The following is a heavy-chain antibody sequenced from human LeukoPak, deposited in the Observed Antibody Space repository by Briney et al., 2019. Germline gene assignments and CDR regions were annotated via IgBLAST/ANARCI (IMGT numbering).Heavy chain of an antibody. J-gene: IGHJ4*02. CDR3: ARVRRYCSSTSCYVC. Sequence: ASVKVSCKASGYTFTGYYVHWVRQAPGQGLEWMGWINPNSGGTNYAQEFQGRVTMTRDTSISTAYMELSRLRSDDTAVYYCARVRRYCSSTSCYVCWGQGTLVTVSS. CDR2: INPNSGGT. CDR1: GYTFTGYY. V-gene: IGHV1-2*02. D-gene: IGHD2-2*01.